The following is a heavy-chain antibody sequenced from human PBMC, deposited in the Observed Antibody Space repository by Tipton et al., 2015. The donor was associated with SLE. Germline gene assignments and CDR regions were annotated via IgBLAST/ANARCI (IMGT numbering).Heavy chain of an antibody. CDR3: ARSIAVAYYFDY. D-gene: IGHD6-19*01. CDR1: GGSISSSSYY. Sequence: TLSLTCTVSGGSISSSSYYWGWIRQPPGKGLEWIGSIYYSGSTYYNPSLKSRVTISVDTSKNQFSLKLSSVTAADTAVYYCARSIAVAYYFDYWGQGTLVTVSS. CDR2: IYYSGST. J-gene: IGHJ4*02. V-gene: IGHV4-39*01.